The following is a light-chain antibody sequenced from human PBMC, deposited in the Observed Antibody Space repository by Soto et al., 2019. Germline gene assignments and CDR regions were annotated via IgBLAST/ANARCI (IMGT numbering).Light chain of an antibody. CDR3: QGCSNWPWT. J-gene: IGKJ1*01. Sequence: PATRFLFPGKRVALSCRVSQIVGGNFLAWYQQEPGQAPRLLIYGAPPRATGIPDRFSGSGSGTELALTVCKLEPEDVAVYYCQGCSNWPWTFGQGTKVDIK. V-gene: IGKV3D-20*02. CDR1: QIVGGNF. CDR2: GAP.